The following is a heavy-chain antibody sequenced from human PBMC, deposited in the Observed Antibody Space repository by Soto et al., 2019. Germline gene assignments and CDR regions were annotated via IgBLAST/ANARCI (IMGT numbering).Heavy chain of an antibody. CDR3: ARVRGTYSSGWYGPNDAFDI. Sequence: ASVKVSCKASGYTFTSYHMHWVRQAPGQGLEWMGIINPSGGSTSYAQKFQGRVTMTRDTSTSTVCMELSSLRSEDTAVYYCARVRGTYSSGWYGPNDAFDIWGQGTMVTVSS. J-gene: IGHJ3*02. CDR1: GYTFTSYH. V-gene: IGHV1-46*03. CDR2: INPSGGST. D-gene: IGHD6-19*01.